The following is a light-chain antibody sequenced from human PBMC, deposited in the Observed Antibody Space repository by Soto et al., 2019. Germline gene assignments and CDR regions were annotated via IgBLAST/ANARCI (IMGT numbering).Light chain of an antibody. J-gene: IGKJ2*01. Sequence: DIVMTQSPDSLAVSLGARATINCKSSQSVLYSSNNKNYLAWYQQKPGQPPKLLIYWASTRESGVPARFSGSGSATDFTLNISSLQAEDVAVYYCQQYYSTPYTFGQGTKLEIK. V-gene: IGKV4-1*01. CDR2: WAS. CDR3: QQYYSTPYT. CDR1: QSVLYSSNNKNY.